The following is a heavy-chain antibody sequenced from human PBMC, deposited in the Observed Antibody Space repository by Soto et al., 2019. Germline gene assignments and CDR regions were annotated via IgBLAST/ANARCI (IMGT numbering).Heavy chain of an antibody. CDR2: IWYDGSNK. CDR3: ERDAGGALDP. Sequence: GGSLRLSCAASGFTFSSYGMHWVRQAPGKGLEWVAVIWYDGSNKYYAGSVKGRFTISRDNSKNTLYLQMNSLRAEDTAVYYCERDAGGALDPWRQGTLVTVPS. D-gene: IGHD3-16*01. J-gene: IGHJ5*02. CDR1: GFTFSSYG. V-gene: IGHV3-33*01.